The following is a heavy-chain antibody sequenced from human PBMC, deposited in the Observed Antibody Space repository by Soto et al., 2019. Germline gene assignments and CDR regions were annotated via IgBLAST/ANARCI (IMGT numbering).Heavy chain of an antibody. V-gene: IGHV3-30*18. CDR3: AKSRGSWNNGMDV. Sequence: QVQLVESGGGVVQPGRSLRLSCAASGFTFSSYGMHWVRQAPGKGLEWVAVISYDGSSKYYADSVKGRFTISRDNSKNTLYLKKNSLRTDNTALYYCAKSRGSWNNGMDVWGQGTTVTVSS. J-gene: IGHJ6*02. D-gene: IGHD3-10*01. CDR1: GFTFSSYG. CDR2: ISYDGSSK.